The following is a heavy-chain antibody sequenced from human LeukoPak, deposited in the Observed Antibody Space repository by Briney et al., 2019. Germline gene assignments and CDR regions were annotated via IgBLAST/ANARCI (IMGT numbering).Heavy chain of an antibody. CDR2: LYSGGTT. CDR1: GFTVSSKY. Sequence: GGSLRLSCAASGFTVSSKYMSWLRQAPGKGLEWVSVLYSGGTTYYADSVKGRFTISRDNSKNTLYLQMISLRAEDTAVYYCAREDSGRDGFDYWGQGTLVTVSS. D-gene: IGHD5-24*01. CDR3: AREDSGRDGFDY. V-gene: IGHV3-66*01. J-gene: IGHJ4*02.